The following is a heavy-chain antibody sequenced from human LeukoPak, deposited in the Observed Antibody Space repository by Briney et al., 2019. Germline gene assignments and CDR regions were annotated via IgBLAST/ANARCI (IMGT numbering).Heavy chain of an antibody. D-gene: IGHD5-18*01. CDR3: AREYTAMAYDY. J-gene: IGHJ4*02. Sequence: GGSLRLSCVASGFALSDDSMNWVRQPPGKGLEWVSSIGSTSAYIYYADSVKGRFTISRDNARNSLFLQMNNLRVDDSAVYYCAREYTAMAYDYWGQGNLVTVSS. V-gene: IGHV3-21*01. CDR1: GFALSDDS. CDR2: IGSTSAYI.